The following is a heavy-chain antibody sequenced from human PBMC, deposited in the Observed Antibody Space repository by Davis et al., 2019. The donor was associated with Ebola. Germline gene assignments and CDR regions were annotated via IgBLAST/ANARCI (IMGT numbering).Heavy chain of an antibody. CDR3: ARRGTSYGLDV. D-gene: IGHD1-1*01. CDR2: IYPDDSDT. Sequence: GESLKISCRGSGYTFNNYWIAWVRQVPGKGLEWMGIIYPDDSDTRYSPSFQGHVTISVDKSIGTAFLQWSSLTASDTAIYYCARRGTSYGLDVWGQGTTVTVSS. V-gene: IGHV5-51*01. CDR1: GYTFNNYW. J-gene: IGHJ6*02.